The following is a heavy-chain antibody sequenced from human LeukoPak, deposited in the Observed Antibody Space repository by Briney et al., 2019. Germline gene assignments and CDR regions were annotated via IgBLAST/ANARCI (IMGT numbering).Heavy chain of an antibody. D-gene: IGHD6-13*01. Sequence: GASVKVSCKASGGTFSSYAISWVRQAPGQGLEWMGGIIPIFGTANYAQKFQGRVTITADESTSTAYMELSSLRSEDTAVYYCARGGGSSWYGALEPSDYWGQGTLVTVSS. J-gene: IGHJ4*02. CDR3: ARGGGSSWYGALEPSDY. V-gene: IGHV1-69*13. CDR2: IIPIFGTA. CDR1: GGTFSSYA.